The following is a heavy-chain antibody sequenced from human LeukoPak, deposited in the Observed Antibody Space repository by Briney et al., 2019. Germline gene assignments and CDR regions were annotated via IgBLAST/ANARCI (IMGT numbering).Heavy chain of an antibody. CDR2: IIPIFGTA. J-gene: IGHJ5*02. V-gene: IGHV1-69*13. Sequence: ASVKVSCKASGGTFSSYAISWVRQAPGQGLEWMGGIIPIFGTANYAQKFQGRVTITADESTSTAYMELSSLRSEDTAVYYCARDSNLYYYDSSGYLNYNWFDPWGQGTLVTVSS. CDR1: GGTFSSYA. D-gene: IGHD3-22*01. CDR3: ARDSNLYYYDSSGYLNYNWFDP.